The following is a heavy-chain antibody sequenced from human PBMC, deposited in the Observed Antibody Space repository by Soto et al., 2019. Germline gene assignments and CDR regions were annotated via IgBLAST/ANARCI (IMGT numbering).Heavy chain of an antibody. Sequence: GGSLRLSCAASGFTFSSYWMHWVRQAPGKGLVWVSRMNNDGSSTSYADSVKGRFTISRENAKNTLYLQMNSLRAEETAVYYCARPTQCSTSCYATFDYWGQGTLVTVSS. CDR3: ARPTQCSTSCYATFDY. V-gene: IGHV3-74*01. J-gene: IGHJ4*02. CDR2: MNNDGSST. D-gene: IGHD2-2*01. CDR1: GFTFSSYW.